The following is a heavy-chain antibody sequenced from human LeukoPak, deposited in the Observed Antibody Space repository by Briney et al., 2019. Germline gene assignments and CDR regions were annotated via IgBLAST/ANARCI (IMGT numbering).Heavy chain of an antibody. CDR1: GITVSNYG. Sequence: PGGSLRLSCVVSGITVSNYGMSWVRQAPGKGLEWVSGISESGGGTNYADSVKGRFFISRDNAKNMVFLHMNSLRAEDTAVYFCARRGVVIRGVILIGSHKEAYYFDYWGQGVLVTVSS. V-gene: IGHV3-23*01. J-gene: IGHJ4*02. CDR3: ARRGVVIRGVILIGSHKEAYYFDY. D-gene: IGHD3-10*01. CDR2: ISESGGGT.